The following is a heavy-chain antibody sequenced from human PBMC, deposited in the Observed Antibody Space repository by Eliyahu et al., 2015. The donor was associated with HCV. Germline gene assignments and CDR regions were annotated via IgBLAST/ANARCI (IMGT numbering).Heavy chain of an antibody. Sequence: QVQLVESGGGVVQPGRSLRLSCAASGFXFXSYGXHWVRQAPGKGLEWGAVIWYDGSNKYYADSVKGRFTISRDNSKNTLYLQMNSLRAEDTAVYYCARDARIAAAVYYYGMDVWGQGTTVTVSS. CDR3: ARDARIAAAVYYYGMDV. D-gene: IGHD6-13*01. CDR1: GFXFXSYG. V-gene: IGHV3-33*01. J-gene: IGHJ6*02. CDR2: IWYDGSNK.